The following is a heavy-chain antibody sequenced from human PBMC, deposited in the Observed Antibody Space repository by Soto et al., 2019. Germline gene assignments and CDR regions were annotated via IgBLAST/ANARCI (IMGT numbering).Heavy chain of an antibody. D-gene: IGHD6-19*01. CDR3: AISPQYKSGWNGGFDY. Sequence: SETLSLTCTVSGASIGHYYWSWIRQPPGKGLEWLGYIFYSGITSYNPSLQSRVTISVDSSKNQFSLKLTSVTAADTAVSYCAISPQYKSGWNGGFDYWGQGTLVTVSS. CDR2: IFYSGIT. V-gene: IGHV4-59*01. CDR1: GASIGHYY. J-gene: IGHJ4*02.